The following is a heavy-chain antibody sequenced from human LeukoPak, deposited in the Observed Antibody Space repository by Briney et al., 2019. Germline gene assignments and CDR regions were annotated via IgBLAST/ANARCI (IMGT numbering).Heavy chain of an antibody. D-gene: IGHD6-6*01. CDR3: ARDSHFSSDC. Sequence: GRSLRLSCAASGFTFSTYDMHWVRQAPGKGLEWVANIKEDGSEKYYVDSAKGRFTISRDNAKNSLYLQMNSLRAEDTAVYYCARDSHFSSDCWGQGTLVTVSS. CDR1: GFTFSTYD. CDR2: IKEDGSEK. J-gene: IGHJ4*02. V-gene: IGHV3-7*05.